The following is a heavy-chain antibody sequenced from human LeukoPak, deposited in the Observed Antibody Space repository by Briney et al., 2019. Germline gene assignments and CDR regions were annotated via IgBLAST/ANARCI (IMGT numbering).Heavy chain of an antibody. V-gene: IGHV4-59*08. J-gene: IGHJ3*01. Sequence: WETLPLPCTVSGGPLSSYYWIWIRQSPGKGLEWMGFIHTRGNTNYNPSPKGRLTTSMDTSPNQASLKLASVTAAETAVYYCARHFRYDRNGYSRDVFDLWGQGTLVTVSS. D-gene: IGHD3-22*01. CDR1: GGPLSSYY. CDR2: IHTRGNT. CDR3: ARHFRYDRNGYSRDVFDL.